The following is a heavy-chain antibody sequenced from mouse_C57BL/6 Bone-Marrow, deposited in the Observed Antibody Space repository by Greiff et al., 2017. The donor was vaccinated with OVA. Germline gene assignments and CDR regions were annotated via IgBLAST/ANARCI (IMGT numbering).Heavy chain of an antibody. J-gene: IGHJ2*01. CDR3: ARGYYDYDDYFDY. CDR2: IDPSDSYT. D-gene: IGHD2-4*01. Sequence: QVQLQQPGAELVKPGASVKLSCKASGYTFTSYWMQWVKQRPGQGLEWIGEIDPSDSYTNYNQKFKGKATLTVDTSSSTAYMQLSSLTSEDAAVYYCARGYYDYDDYFDYWGQGTTLTVS. CDR1: GYTFTSYW. V-gene: IGHV1-50*01.